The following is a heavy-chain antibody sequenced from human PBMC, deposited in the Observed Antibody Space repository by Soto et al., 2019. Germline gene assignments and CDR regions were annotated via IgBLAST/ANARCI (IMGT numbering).Heavy chain of an antibody. D-gene: IGHD1-26*01. CDR2: IWYDGSSK. J-gene: IGHJ4*02. Sequence: PGGSLRLSCEASGFTFSNYGMHWVRQALGKGLEWVALIWYDGSSKYYADSVKGRFTITRDNSRNTLYLQMSSLRAEDTAVYYCAKDRYTGNYRSFDYWGQGTLVTVSS. V-gene: IGHV3-30*02. CDR3: AKDRYTGNYRSFDY. CDR1: GFTFSNYG.